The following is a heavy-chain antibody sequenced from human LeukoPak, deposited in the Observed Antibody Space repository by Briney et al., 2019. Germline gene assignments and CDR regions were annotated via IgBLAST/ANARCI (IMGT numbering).Heavy chain of an antibody. Sequence: PGGSLRLSCAASGFTFSSYSMNWVRQAPGKGLEWVSSISSSSSYIYYADSVKGRFTISRDNAKNSLYLQMNSLRAEDTAVYYCARDWTMVKGPLDYWGQGTLVTVSS. V-gene: IGHV3-21*01. D-gene: IGHD3-10*01. J-gene: IGHJ4*02. CDR2: ISSSSSYI. CDR3: ARDWTMVKGPLDY. CDR1: GFTFSSYS.